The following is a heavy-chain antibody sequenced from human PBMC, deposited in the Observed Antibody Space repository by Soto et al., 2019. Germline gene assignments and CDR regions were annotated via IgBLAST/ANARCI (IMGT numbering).Heavy chain of an antibody. CDR2: ISYDGSNK. D-gene: IGHD1-26*01. V-gene: IGHV3-30*18. J-gene: IGHJ6*02. CDR1: GFTFSSYG. CDR3: AKDQDNSGSYHYYYYYGIDV. Sequence: QVQLVESGGGVVQPGRSLRLSCAASGFTFSSYGMHWVRQAPGKGLEWVAVISYDGSNKYYADSVKGRFTISRDNSKNTLYLQMNSLRAEDTAVYYCAKDQDNSGSYHYYYYYGIDVWGQGTTVTVSS.